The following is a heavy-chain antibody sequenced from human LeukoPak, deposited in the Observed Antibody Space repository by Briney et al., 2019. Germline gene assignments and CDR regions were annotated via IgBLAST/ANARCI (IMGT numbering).Heavy chain of an antibody. D-gene: IGHD3-16*02. CDR1: GGSISSYY. V-gene: IGHV4-59*12. CDR2: IYYSGST. J-gene: IGHJ4*02. Sequence: SETLSLTCTVSGGSISSYYWSWIRQPPGKGLEWIGYIYYSGSTNYNPSLKSRVTISVDTSKNQFSLKLSSVTAADTAVYYCASAPYYDYVWGSYRRPFDYWGQGTLVTVSS. CDR3: ASAPYYDYVWGSYRRPFDY.